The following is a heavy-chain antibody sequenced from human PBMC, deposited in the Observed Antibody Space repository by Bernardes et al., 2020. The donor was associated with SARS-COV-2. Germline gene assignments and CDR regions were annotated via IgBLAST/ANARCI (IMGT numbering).Heavy chain of an antibody. V-gene: IGHV1-24*01. D-gene: IGHD6-19*01. CDR2: FDPEDGET. J-gene: IGHJ6*02. CDR3: ATGVAVAGSPGLYYYYYGMDA. Sequence: ASVKVSCKVSGYTLPELSMHWVRQAPGKGLEWMGGFDPEDGETIYAQKFQGRVTMTEDTSTDTAYMELSSLRSEDTAVYYCATGVAVAGSPGLYYYYYGMDAWGQGTTVTVSS. CDR1: GYTLPELS.